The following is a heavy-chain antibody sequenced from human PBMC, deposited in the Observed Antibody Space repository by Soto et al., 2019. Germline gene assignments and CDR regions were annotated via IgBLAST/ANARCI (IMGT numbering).Heavy chain of an antibody. J-gene: IGHJ4*02. CDR1: GGSISSSNW. V-gene: IGHV4-4*02. CDR3: ASLPEGIGDPFDY. Sequence: QVQLQESGPGLVKPSGTLSLTCAVSGGSISSSNWWSWVRQPPGKGREWIGEIYHSGSTNYNPSLESRVTISVDKSKNQFSLKLSSVTAADTAVYYCASLPEGIGDPFDYWGQGTLVTVSS. CDR2: IYHSGST.